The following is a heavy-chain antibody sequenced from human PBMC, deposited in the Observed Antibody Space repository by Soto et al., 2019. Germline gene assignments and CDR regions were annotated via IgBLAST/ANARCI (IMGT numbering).Heavy chain of an antibody. V-gene: IGHV3-30*03. D-gene: IGHD3-16*01. CDR1: GFTFTNYG. Sequence: QVQLVESGGGVVQPGRSLRLSCAASGFTFTNYGMHWVRQAPGKGLEWVALISYDGNNKYYADSVKGRFTISRDNSKNPLYLKMKRFRGGGAVVYFGGGGGGVLFDYWGQGTLVTVSS. J-gene: IGHJ4*02. CDR2: ISYDGNNK. CDR3: GGGGGVLFDY.